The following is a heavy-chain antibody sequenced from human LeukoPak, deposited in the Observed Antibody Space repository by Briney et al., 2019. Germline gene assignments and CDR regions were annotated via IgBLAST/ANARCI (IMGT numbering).Heavy chain of an antibody. D-gene: IGHD3-22*01. CDR1: GGSISSYY. J-gene: IGHJ4*02. Sequence: SETLSLTCTVSGGSISSYYWSWIRQPPGKGLEWIGFIFYSGTTNYNPSLKSRVTISVDTSKNQFSLKLSSVTATDTAVYYCARGGWNKFDYWGQGTLVTVSS. CDR2: IFYSGTT. CDR3: ARGGWNKFDY. V-gene: IGHV4-59*01.